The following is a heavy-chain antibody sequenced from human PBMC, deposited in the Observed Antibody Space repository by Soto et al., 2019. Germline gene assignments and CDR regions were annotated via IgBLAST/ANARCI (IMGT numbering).Heavy chain of an antibody. CDR1: GYTFTSYD. J-gene: IGHJ3*02. D-gene: IGHD3-9*01. CDR3: ARDLERSYYDILTGSSGAFDI. CDR2: MNPNSGNT. V-gene: IGHV1-8*01. Sequence: GASVKVSCKASGYTFTSYDINWVRQATGQGLEWMGWMNPNSGNTGYAQKFQGRVTMTRNTSISTAYMELSSLRSEDTAVYYCARDLERSYYDILTGSSGAFDIWGQGTMVTVSS.